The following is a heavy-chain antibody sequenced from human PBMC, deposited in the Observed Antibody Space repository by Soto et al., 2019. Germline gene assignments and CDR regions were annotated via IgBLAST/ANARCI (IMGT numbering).Heavy chain of an antibody. V-gene: IGHV4-30-2*01. CDR2: IYHSGST. D-gene: IGHD6-13*01. CDR1: GGSISSCGYS. CDR3: ARGGRSSSWYGAFDY. Sequence: PSESLSLTCAVSGGSISSCGYSWSWIRQPPGKGLEWIGYIYHSGSTYYNPSLKSRVTISVDRSKNQFSLKLSSVTAADTAVYYCARGGRSSSWYGAFDYWGQGTLVTVSS. J-gene: IGHJ4*02.